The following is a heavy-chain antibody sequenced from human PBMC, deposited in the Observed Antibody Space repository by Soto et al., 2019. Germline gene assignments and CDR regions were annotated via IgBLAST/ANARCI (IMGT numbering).Heavy chain of an antibody. D-gene: IGHD4-17*01. V-gene: IGHV1-18*01. CDR3: ARVRFGDAFDY. J-gene: IGHJ4*02. CDR1: GYRFPSFG. Sequence: QVQLVQSGPEVKKPGASVKVSCEVSGYRFPSFGINWVRQAPGQGLEWVGWVNPDNHNTNYAQNLQHRVSLTPDASTNTAFLALRDLTSDDTAVYYCARVRFGDAFDYWGPGTLVTVSS. CDR2: VNPDNHNT.